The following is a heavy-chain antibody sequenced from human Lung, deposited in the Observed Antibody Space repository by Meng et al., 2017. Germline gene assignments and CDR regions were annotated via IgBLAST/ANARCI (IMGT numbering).Heavy chain of an antibody. V-gene: IGHV3-23*01. Sequence: EVQLLESGGGLVQSGGSLRLSCAASGFTFRGYAMTWVRQAPGKGPEWVSSVSGSDDIAYYGDSVKGRVTISRDNSKNTLYLQMNSLRAEDTAVYFCAKDLGASSSYYFDYWGQGTLVTVSS. CDR2: VSGSDDIA. D-gene: IGHD6-6*01. J-gene: IGHJ4*02. CDR1: GFTFRGYA. CDR3: AKDLGASSSYYFDY.